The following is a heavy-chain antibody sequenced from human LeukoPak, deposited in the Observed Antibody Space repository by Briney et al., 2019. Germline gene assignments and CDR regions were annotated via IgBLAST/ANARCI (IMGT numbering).Heavy chain of an antibody. Sequence: PSETLSLTCTVSGGSISSYYWSWIRQPPGKRLEWIGYIYYSGSTNYNPSLKSRVTISVDTSKNQFSLKLSSVTAADTAVYYCAVMYSSSWYWFDPWGQGTLVTVSS. J-gene: IGHJ5*02. V-gene: IGHV4-59*08. CDR2: IYYSGST. D-gene: IGHD6-13*01. CDR1: GGSISSYY. CDR3: AVMYSSSWYWFDP.